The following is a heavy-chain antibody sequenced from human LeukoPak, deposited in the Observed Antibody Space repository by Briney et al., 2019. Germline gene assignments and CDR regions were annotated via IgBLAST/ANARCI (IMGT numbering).Heavy chain of an antibody. J-gene: IGHJ5*02. CDR3: ARIITGTYFDWFDP. V-gene: IGHV4-4*07. CDR1: GVSISGVSISSYY. Sequence: PSKTLSLTCTVSGVSISGVSISSYYWSWIRQPAGKGLEWIGRGHTSGTTHYSPSLKSRVTMSVDTSKNQFSLRLNSETAADTAVYYCARIITGTYFDWFDPWGQGTLVTVSS. CDR2: GHTSGTT. D-gene: IGHD1-7*01.